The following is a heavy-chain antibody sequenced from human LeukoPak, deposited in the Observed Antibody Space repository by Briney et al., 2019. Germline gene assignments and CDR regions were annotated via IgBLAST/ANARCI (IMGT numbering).Heavy chain of an antibody. V-gene: IGHV3-15*07. CDR2: IKPKTDGETT. D-gene: IGHD2-21*01. CDR3: ITPLPYSAQ. Sequence: GVSLRLSCAASGFTFSNAYMHWVPQAPGKGLEGVGRIKPKTDGETTEYAAPVKGRFSISKDESKNMLYLQMNSLKTEGTAVYYCITPLPYSAQGGQGTLVTVS. J-gene: IGHJ4*02. CDR1: GFTFSNAY.